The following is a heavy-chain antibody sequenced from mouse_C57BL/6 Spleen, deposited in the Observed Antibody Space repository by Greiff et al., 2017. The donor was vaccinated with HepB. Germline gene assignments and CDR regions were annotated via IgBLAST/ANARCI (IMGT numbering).Heavy chain of an antibody. V-gene: IGHV1-80*01. CDR3: ARGGNYEGVVVDYFDY. CDR2: IYPGDGDT. Sequence: VQLQQSGAELVKPGASVKISCKASGYAFSSYWMNWVKQRPGKGLEWIGQIYPGDGDTNYNGKFKGKATLTADKSSSTAYMQLSSLTSEDSAVYFCARGGNYEGVVVDYFDYWGQGTTLTVSS. CDR1: GYAFSSYW. J-gene: IGHJ2*01. D-gene: IGHD2-1*01.